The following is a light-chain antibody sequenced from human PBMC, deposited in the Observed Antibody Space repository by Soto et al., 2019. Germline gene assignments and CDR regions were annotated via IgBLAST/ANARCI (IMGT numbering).Light chain of an antibody. Sequence: QSALTQPPSASISPGQSVTISCTETTSDVGGYNYVSWYQQYPSRAPKLMIYEVTKRPSGVPDRFSGSKSGNTASLTVSGLQAEDEADYYCSSYAASNNFYFVFGGGTKLTV. J-gene: IGLJ3*02. CDR2: EVT. V-gene: IGLV2-8*02. CDR3: SSYAASNNFYFV. CDR1: TSDVGGYNY.